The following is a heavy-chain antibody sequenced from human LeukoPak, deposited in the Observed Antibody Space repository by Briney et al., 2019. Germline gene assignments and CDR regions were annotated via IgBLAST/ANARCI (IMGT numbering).Heavy chain of an antibody. CDR1: GFTFSSYA. CDR2: ISYDGSNK. Sequence: GGSLRLSCAASGFTFSSYAMHWVRQAPGKGLEWVAVISYDGSNKYYADSVKGRFTISRDNSKNTLYLQMNSLRTEDTAVYYCARDQAAAEGGLEYWGQGTLVTVSS. CDR3: ARDQAAAEGGLEY. D-gene: IGHD6-13*01. J-gene: IGHJ4*02. V-gene: IGHV3-30-3*01.